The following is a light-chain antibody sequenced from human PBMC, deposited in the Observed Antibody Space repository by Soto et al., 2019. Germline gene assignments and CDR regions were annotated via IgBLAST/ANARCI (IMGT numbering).Light chain of an antibody. J-gene: IGLJ2*01. Sequence: QSSLTQPPSTSGTPGQRGTISCSGSSSKSGSNYVYWYQQLPGTAPKLLIYRNNQRPSGVPDRFSGSKSGTSASLAISGLRSEDEADYYCAAWDDSLSGVVFGGGTKVTVL. CDR2: RNN. CDR1: SSKSGSNY. CDR3: AAWDDSLSGVV. V-gene: IGLV1-47*01.